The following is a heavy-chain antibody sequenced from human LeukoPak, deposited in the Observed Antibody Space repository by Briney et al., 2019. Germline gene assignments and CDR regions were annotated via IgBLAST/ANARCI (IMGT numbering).Heavy chain of an antibody. CDR3: AVTGTNDYYYYYGMDV. J-gene: IGHJ6*02. V-gene: IGHV4-34*08. D-gene: IGHD1-20*01. CDR2: INHSGST. CDR1: GFTFSIYA. Sequence: GSLRLSCAASGFTFSIYAMSWIRQPPGKGLEWIGEINHSGSTNYNPSLKSRVTISVDTSKNQFSLKLSSVTAADTAVYYCAVTGTNDYYYYYGMDVWGQGTTVTVSS.